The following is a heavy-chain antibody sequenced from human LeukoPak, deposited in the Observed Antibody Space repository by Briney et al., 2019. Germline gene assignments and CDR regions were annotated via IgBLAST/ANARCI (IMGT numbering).Heavy chain of an antibody. CDR1: GYTFINNW. D-gene: IGHD3-9*01. CDR3: ARDGDVLRYFDWLGD. CDR2: INPNSGGT. Sequence: ASVKVSCKASGYTFINNWMHWVRQAPGQGLEWMGWINPNSGGTNYAQKFQGRVTMTRDTSISTAYMELSRLRSDDTAVYYCARDGDVLRYFDWLGDWGQGTLVTVSS. J-gene: IGHJ4*02. V-gene: IGHV1-2*02.